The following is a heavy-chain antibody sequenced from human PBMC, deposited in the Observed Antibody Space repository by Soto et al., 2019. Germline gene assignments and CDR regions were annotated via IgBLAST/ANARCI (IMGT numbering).Heavy chain of an antibody. V-gene: IGHV4-34*01. CDR1: GGSFSGYY. Sequence: TLSLTCAVYGGSFSGYYWSWIRQPPGKGLEWIGEINHSGSTNYNPSLKSRVTISVDTSKNQFSLKLSSVTAADTAVYYCARGRGGDYPFNYWGQGTLVTVSS. CDR2: INHSGST. D-gene: IGHD4-17*01. J-gene: IGHJ4*02. CDR3: ARGRGGDYPFNY.